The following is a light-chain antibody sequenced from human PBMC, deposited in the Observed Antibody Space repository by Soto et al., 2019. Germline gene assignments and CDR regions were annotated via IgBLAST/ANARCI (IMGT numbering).Light chain of an antibody. J-gene: IGLJ1*01. V-gene: IGLV1-44*01. Sequence: QSVLTQPPSASGTPGQRVTISCSASSGSLSVDWYQHLPGTAPKLLIYSNYQRPSGVPDRFSGSKSGTSASLVTSGLQSEDDADYYCAGRDDSLSGLYVFGTGTKVTVL. CDR3: AGRDDSLSGLYV. CDR1: SGSLS. CDR2: SNY.